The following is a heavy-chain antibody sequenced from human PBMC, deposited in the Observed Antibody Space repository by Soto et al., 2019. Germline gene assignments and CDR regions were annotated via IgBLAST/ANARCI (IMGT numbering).Heavy chain of an antibody. CDR2: VSGGGGAT. V-gene: IGHV3-23*01. Sequence: GGSLRLSCAASGFTFSSYAMSWVRQAPGKGLEWVSGVSGGGGATNYADSVKGRFTISRDNSKNTLYLQMNSLRAEDTAVYYCARDTSSWYDAFDILGQGTMVTVSS. CDR1: GFTFSSYA. CDR3: ARDTSSWYDAFDI. J-gene: IGHJ3*02. D-gene: IGHD6-13*01.